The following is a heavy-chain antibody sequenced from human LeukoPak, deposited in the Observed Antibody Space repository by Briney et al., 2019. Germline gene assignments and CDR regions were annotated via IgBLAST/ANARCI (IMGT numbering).Heavy chain of an antibody. V-gene: IGHV4-4*07. CDR2: IYTTGRT. CDR3: ARAGYTISSYRFDY. CDR1: GGSINSYW. Sequence: SETLSLICSVSGGSINSYWWSWIRQPAGKGLEFIGRIYTTGRTSYNPSLKSRVSMSVDTSKNKFSLELRSVTAADTAVYFCARAGYTISSYRFDYWGPGALVTVSP. J-gene: IGHJ4*02. D-gene: IGHD3-16*02.